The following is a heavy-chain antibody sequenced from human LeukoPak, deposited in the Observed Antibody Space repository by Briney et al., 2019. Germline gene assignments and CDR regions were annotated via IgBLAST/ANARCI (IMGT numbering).Heavy chain of an antibody. CDR2: ISGGGIST. Sequence: GGSLRLSCAASGFTFSSYAMSWVRQAPGKGLEWVSAISGGGISTFYTDSVKGRFTISRDNSKNTLYLQMNSLRAEDTAVYYCVSSEWQLVLDYWGQGTLVTVSS. CDR3: VSSEWQLVLDY. CDR1: GFTFSSYA. V-gene: IGHV3-23*01. D-gene: IGHD6-6*01. J-gene: IGHJ4*02.